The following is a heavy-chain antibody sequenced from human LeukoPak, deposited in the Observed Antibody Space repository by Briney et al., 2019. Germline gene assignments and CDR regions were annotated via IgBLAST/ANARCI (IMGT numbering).Heavy chain of an antibody. CDR1: GFTFSDYY. CDR3: AKDLRCSEQQLANGYFDY. CDR2: ISGSGGST. V-gene: IGHV3-23*01. Sequence: GGSLRLSCAASGFTFSDYYMSWIRQAPGKGLEWVSAISGSGGSTYYADSVKGRFTISRDNSKNTLYLQMNSLRAEDTAVYYCAKDLRCSEQQLANGYFDYWGQGTLVTVSS. D-gene: IGHD6-13*01. J-gene: IGHJ4*02.